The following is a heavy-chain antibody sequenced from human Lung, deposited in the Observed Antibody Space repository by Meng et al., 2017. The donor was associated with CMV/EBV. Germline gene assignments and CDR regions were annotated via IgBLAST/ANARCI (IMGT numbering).Heavy chain of an antibody. J-gene: IGHJ6*02. Sequence: ASVKVSCKTSGYTFTGYYMHWVRQAPGQRLEWMGWINPNSGGTNYAQKFQGRLTMTRDTSISTVYMDLSSLRSDDTAVYYCARAVDIYCSTNSCDQTYYYYGMDVWGQGTTVTVSS. V-gene: IGHV1-2*02. CDR2: INPNSGGT. CDR1: GYTFTGYY. CDR3: ARAVDIYCSTNSCDQTYYYYGMDV. D-gene: IGHD2-8*01.